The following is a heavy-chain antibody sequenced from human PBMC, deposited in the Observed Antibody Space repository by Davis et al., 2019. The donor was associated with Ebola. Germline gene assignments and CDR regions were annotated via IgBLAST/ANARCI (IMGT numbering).Heavy chain of an antibody. J-gene: IGHJ6*02. CDR3: ARVFTYYDFWSGYYMVVGYGMDV. CDR2: IKQDGSEK. D-gene: IGHD3-3*01. Sequence: GGSLRLSCAASGFTFSSYWVSWVRQAPGKGLEWVANIKQDGSEKYYVDSVKGRFTISRDNAKNSLYLQMNSLRAEDTAVYYCARVFTYYDFWSGYYMVVGYGMDVWGQGTTVTVSS. CDR1: GFTFSSYW. V-gene: IGHV3-7*03.